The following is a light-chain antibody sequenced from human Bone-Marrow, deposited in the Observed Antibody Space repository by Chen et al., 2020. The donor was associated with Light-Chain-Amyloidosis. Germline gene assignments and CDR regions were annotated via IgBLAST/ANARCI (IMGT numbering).Light chain of an antibody. V-gene: IGLV2-11*02. CDR3: CSYAGSYTFWV. J-gene: IGLJ3*02. CDR1: SSDVGGYNY. Sequence: QSALTQTRSVSGSPGQSVTISCPGTSSDVGGYNYVSWYQQHPGKAPKLMIYDVRKRPSGVPDRFSGSKSGNTASLTISGLQAEDEADYYCCSYAGSYTFWVFGGGTKLTVL. CDR2: DVR.